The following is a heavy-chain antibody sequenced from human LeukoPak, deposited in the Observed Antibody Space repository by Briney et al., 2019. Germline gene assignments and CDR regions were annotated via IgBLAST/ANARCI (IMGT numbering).Heavy chain of an antibody. V-gene: IGHV3-23*01. J-gene: IGHJ4*02. CDR1: GFTFSSYG. Sequence: HPGGSLRLSCAASGFTFSSYGMSWVRQAPGKGLEWVSAISGTGGTTYYADSVKGRFTISRDDSKNTAYLQMNSLKTEDTAVYYCIQGYGYWGQGTLVTVSS. CDR2: ISGTGGTT. CDR3: IQGYGY. D-gene: IGHD4-17*01.